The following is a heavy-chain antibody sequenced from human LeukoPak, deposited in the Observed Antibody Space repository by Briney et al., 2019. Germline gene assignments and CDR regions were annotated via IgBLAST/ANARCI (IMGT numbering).Heavy chain of an antibody. V-gene: IGHV3-23*01. D-gene: IGHD1-7*01. Sequence: GESLRLSCAASGFLFGDYVMTWVRQAPGKGLEWVSAIGGSGERTYYADSVKGRFTISRDNAKNTLYLQMNSLRAEDTAVYYCARRPTITGTTLFDFWGQGTLVTVSS. CDR3: ARRPTITGTTLFDF. CDR1: GFLFGDYV. J-gene: IGHJ4*02. CDR2: IGGSGERT.